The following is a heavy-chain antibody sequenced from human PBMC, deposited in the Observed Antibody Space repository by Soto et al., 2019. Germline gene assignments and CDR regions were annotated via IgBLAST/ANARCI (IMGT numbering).Heavy chain of an antibody. CDR3: ARGFTKRQYYFDY. V-gene: IGHV3-74*01. D-gene: IGHD2-8*01. J-gene: IGHJ4*02. CDR1: GFTFSSYW. CDR2: INSDGSST. Sequence: PGGSLRLSCPASGFTFSSYWMHWVRQAPGKGMVWVSRINSDGSSTSYADSVRGRFTISRDNAKNTLYLQMNSLRDEDSAVYYGARGFTKRQYYFDYWGQGTLVTVSS.